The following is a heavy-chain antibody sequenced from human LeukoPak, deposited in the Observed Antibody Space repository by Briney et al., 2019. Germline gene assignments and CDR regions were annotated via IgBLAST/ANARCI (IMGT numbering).Heavy chain of an antibody. D-gene: IGHD5-12*01. CDR2: INSGGTTM. Sequence: GGSLRLSCAASGFSFGNHAMIWVRQAAGKGLEWVSHINSGGTTMYNADAVKGRFTISRDSARNSLYLQMNNLRAEDTAVYYCTREVVTQPIYSGYDAFDIWGRGTMVTVSS. CDR3: TREVVTQPIYSGYDAFDI. V-gene: IGHV3-48*03. J-gene: IGHJ3*02. CDR1: GFSFGNHA.